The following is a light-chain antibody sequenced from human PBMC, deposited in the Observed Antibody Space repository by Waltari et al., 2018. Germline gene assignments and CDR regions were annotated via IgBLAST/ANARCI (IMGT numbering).Light chain of an antibody. V-gene: IGKV3-20*01. J-gene: IGKJ2*01. CDR2: GAS. CDR1: QSVSSSY. Sequence: EIVLTQSPGTLSLSPGERATLSCRASQSVSSSYLAWYQQKPGQAPRLLIYGASSRATGIPDRFSGSGSETDFTLTISRLEPEDVAVYYCQQYGSSPPNTFGQGTKLEIK. CDR3: QQYGSSPPNT.